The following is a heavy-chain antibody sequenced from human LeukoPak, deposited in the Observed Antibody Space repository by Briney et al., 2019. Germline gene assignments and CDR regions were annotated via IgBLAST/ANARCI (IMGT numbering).Heavy chain of an antibody. Sequence: SETLSLTCTVSGGSISSYYWSWIRQPPGKGLEWIGCIYYSGYTNYKSSLKSRVTISVDTSKNQFSLKLSSVTAADTAVYYCAGAHCGGDCYSGRAFDIWGQGTMVTVSS. V-gene: IGHV4-59*12. CDR2: IYYSGYT. CDR1: GGSISSYY. D-gene: IGHD2-21*02. J-gene: IGHJ3*02. CDR3: AGAHCGGDCYSGRAFDI.